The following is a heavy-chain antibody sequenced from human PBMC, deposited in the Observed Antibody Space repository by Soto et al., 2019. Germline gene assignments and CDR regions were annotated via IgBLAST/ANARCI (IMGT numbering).Heavy chain of an antibody. CDR2: VDYSGST. J-gene: IGHJ4*02. Sequence: SETLSLTCTVSGGSISSSSYYWGWSRQPPGKGLEWIGSVDYSGSTYDDPSLHRRITLSVDRSKNQFFLRLTSVTAADTAVYYCARLLYDSRGYYYFDYWGQGTLVTVPS. V-gene: IGHV4-39*01. CDR3: ARLLYDSRGYYYFDY. CDR1: GGSISSSSYY. D-gene: IGHD3-22*01.